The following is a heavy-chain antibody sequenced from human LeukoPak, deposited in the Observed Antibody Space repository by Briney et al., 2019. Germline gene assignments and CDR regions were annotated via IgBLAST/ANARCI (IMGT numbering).Heavy chain of an antibody. CDR3: ARDHNQYYYGSGVSGGWFDP. CDR2: IYYSGST. V-gene: IGHV4-39*07. J-gene: IGHJ5*02. CDR1: GGSISSSSYY. D-gene: IGHD3-10*01. Sequence: KPSETLSLTCTVSGGSISSSSYYWGWIRQPPGKGLEWIGSIYYSGSTFYNPSLKSRVTISINTSKNQFSLKLSSVTAADAAVYYCARDHNQYYYGSGVSGGWFDPWGQGTLVTVSS.